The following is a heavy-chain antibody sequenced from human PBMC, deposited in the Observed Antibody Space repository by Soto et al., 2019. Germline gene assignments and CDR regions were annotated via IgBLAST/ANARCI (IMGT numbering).Heavy chain of an antibody. Sequence: EVQLLESGGGLVQPGGSLRLSCAASGFTFSSYAMSWVRQAPGKGLEWVSAISGSGRSTYYADSVKGRFTISRDNSKNTLDLQKNSLRAEDTAVYYCAKEQKDSSSWSELNYWGQGTLVTVSS. V-gene: IGHV3-23*01. CDR3: AKEQKDSSSWSELNY. D-gene: IGHD6-13*01. CDR2: ISGSGRST. CDR1: GFTFSSYA. J-gene: IGHJ4*02.